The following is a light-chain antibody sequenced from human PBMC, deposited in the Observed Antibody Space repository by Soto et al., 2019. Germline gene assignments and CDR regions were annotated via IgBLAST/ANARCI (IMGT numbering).Light chain of an antibody. CDR1: SSDVGSYNL. Sequence: QSVLTQPASVSGSPGQSITISGAGTSSDVGSYNLVSWYQNHPGKAPKLMIYEGSKRPSGVSNRFSGSKSGNTASLTISGLQAADEADYFCFSYAGSSTYVFGTGTKVTVL. CDR3: FSYAGSSTYV. V-gene: IGLV2-23*01. CDR2: EGS. J-gene: IGLJ1*01.